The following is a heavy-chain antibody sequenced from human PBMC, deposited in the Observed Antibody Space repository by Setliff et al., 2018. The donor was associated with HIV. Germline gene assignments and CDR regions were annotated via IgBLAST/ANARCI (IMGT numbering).Heavy chain of an antibody. J-gene: IGHJ1*01. CDR1: GGSMDNYY. CDR2: MCHNENGVTT. D-gene: IGHD6-19*01. Sequence: SETLSLTCIVSGGSMDNYYWNWVRQPPGKGPEWIGNMCHNENGVTTNQNPSLKSRVVMYLDRTKSEFSLSLFSATTADTAVYYCARDRGSGWYGYFQQWGQGSQVTAPQ. V-gene: IGHV4-59*01. CDR3: ARDRGSGWYGYFQQ.